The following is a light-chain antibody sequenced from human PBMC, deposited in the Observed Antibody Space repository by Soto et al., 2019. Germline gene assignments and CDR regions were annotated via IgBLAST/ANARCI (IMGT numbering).Light chain of an antibody. J-gene: IGKJ5*01. CDR3: QQRSSAIT. CDR1: QSVSSH. Sequence: EIVLTQSPATLSLSPGERATLSCRASQSVSSHLAWFQQRPGQDPRLLIYDASNRATGIPARFSGRGSGTDFTLTISSLEPEDFAVYYRQQRSSAITFGQGTRLEIK. CDR2: DAS. V-gene: IGKV3-11*01.